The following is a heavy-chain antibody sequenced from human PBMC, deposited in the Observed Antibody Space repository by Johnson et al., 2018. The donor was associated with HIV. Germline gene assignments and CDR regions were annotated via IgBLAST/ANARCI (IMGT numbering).Heavy chain of an antibody. D-gene: IGHD2-2*01. J-gene: IGHJ3*02. CDR1: GFTFSSYA. CDR2: ISYDGSNK. Sequence: QVQLVESGGGVVQPGRSMRLSCAASGFTFSSYAMHWVRQAPGKGLEWVALISYDGSNKFYADSVKGRFTISRDKTKKTLYLQMNSLRVEDTAVYYCARAANVVLPAGTFDIWGRGTMVTVSS. V-gene: IGHV3-30*04. CDR3: ARAANVVLPAGTFDI.